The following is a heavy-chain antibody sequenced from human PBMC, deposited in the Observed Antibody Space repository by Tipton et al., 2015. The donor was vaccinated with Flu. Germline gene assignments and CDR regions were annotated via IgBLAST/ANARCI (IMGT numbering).Heavy chain of an antibody. CDR3: ARGRTLDRGVIIAF. Sequence: QLVQSGAEVKKPGASVKVSCKASGYTFTSYDINWVRQATGQGLEWMGWMNPNSGNTGYAQKFQGRVTMTRNTSISTAYMELSSLGSEDTAVYYCARGRTLDRGVIIAFWGQGTLVTVSS. CDR1: GYTFTSYD. D-gene: IGHD3-10*01. J-gene: IGHJ4*02. CDR2: MNPNSGNT. V-gene: IGHV1-8*01.